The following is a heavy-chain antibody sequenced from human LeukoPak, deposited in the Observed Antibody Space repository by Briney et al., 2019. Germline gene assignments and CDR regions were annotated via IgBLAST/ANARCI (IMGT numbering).Heavy chain of an antibody. CDR3: ANTAMVTGWFDP. CDR2: IYYSGST. D-gene: IGHD5-18*01. J-gene: IGHJ5*02. Sequence: SETLSLTCTVSSGSISSSSYYWGWIRQPPGKGLEWIGSIYYSGSTYYNPSLKSRVTISVDTSKNQFSLKLSSVTAADTAVYYCANTAMVTGWFDPWGQGTLVTVSS. V-gene: IGHV4-39*07. CDR1: SGSISSSSYY.